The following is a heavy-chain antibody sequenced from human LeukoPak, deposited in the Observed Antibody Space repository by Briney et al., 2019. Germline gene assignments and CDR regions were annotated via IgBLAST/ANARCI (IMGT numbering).Heavy chain of an antibody. D-gene: IGHD6-13*01. V-gene: IGHV4-31*03. CDR1: GGSISSGGYY. CDR3: ARENFVRQQQLCWFDP. J-gene: IGHJ5*02. CDR2: IYYSGST. Sequence: SETLSLTCTVSGGSISSGGYYWSWIRQHPGKGLEWIGYIYYSGSTYYNPSLKSRVTISVDTSKKQFSLKLSSVTAADTAVYLCARENFVRQQQLCWFDPWGQGTLVTVSS.